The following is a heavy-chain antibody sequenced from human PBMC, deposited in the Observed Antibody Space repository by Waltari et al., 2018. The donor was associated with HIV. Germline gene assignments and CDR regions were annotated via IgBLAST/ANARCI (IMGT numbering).Heavy chain of an antibody. V-gene: IGHV1-2*04. CDR1: GYPFTGHY. J-gene: IGHJ4*02. CDR2: IDPNSGGT. Sequence: QVQLVQSEAEVKKPGASVKVSCKASGYPFTGHYIHWVRQAPGQGLEWMGWIDPNSGGTKYAQKYQGWITMTSNTTISTAYMEFRSLKSDDTAVYYWARSLVWYALNYWGQGTLLTVSS. D-gene: IGHD2-8*02. CDR3: ARSLVWYALNY.